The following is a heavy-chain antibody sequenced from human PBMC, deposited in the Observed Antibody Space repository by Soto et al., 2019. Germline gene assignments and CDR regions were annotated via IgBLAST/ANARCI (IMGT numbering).Heavy chain of an antibody. J-gene: IGHJ4*02. V-gene: IGHV3-9*01. CDR3: AKDIGFDWLLPLDY. CDR2: ISWNSGSI. Sequence: DVQLVESGGGLVQPGRSLSLSCAASGFTFDDYAMHWVRQAPGKGLEWVSGISWNSGSIGYADSVKGRFTISRDNAKNSLYLQMNSLRAEDTALYYCAKDIGFDWLLPLDYWGQGTLVTVSS. CDR1: GFTFDDYA. D-gene: IGHD3-9*01.